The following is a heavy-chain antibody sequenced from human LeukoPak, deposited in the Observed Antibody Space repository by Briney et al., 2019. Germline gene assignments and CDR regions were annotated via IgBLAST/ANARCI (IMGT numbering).Heavy chain of an antibody. J-gene: IGHJ4*02. Sequence: SETLSLTCTVSGGSISSYYWSWIRQPPGKGLEWIGYIYYSGSANYNPSLKSRVTISVDTSKNQFSLKLSSVTAADTAVYYCARGYYDSSGYYYFDYWGQGTLVTVSS. CDR1: GGSISSYY. D-gene: IGHD3-22*01. V-gene: IGHV4-59*12. CDR2: IYYSGSA. CDR3: ARGYYDSSGYYYFDY.